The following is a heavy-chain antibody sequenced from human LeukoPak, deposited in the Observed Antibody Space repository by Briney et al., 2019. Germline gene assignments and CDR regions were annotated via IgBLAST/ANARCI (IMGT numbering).Heavy chain of an antibody. CDR1: GGSFSAYY. CDR2: INHSGST. V-gene: IGHV4-34*01. Sequence: SETLSLTCAVYGGSFSAYYWSWIRQPPGKGLEWIGEINHSGSTNYSPSLKSRVTISVDTSKNQFSLKLSSVTAADTAVYYCARQSEIVVVTWAFDIWGQGTMVTVSS. D-gene: IGHD3-22*01. J-gene: IGHJ3*02. CDR3: ARQSEIVVVTWAFDI.